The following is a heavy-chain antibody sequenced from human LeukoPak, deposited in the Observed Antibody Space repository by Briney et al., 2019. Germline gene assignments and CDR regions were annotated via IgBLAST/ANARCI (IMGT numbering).Heavy chain of an antibody. J-gene: IGHJ4*02. CDR1: GFTFSSYW. D-gene: IGHD3-22*01. Sequence: PGGSLRLSCAASGFTFSSYWMHCVRQAPGKGLEWVSAISGSGGSTYYADSVKGRFTISRDNSKNTLYLQMNSLRAEDTDVYYCAKDYRGSYYDSSGYYYGSVGYWGQGTLVTVSS. CDR3: AKDYRGSYYDSSGYYYGSVGY. V-gene: IGHV3-23*01. CDR2: ISGSGGST.